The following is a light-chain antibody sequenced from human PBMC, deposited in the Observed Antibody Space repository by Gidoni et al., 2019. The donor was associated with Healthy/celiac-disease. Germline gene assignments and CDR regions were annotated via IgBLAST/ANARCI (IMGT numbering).Light chain of an antibody. CDR2: GKN. Sequence: SSELTQDPAVSVALGQTVRITCQGDSLRSYYASWYPQKPGQAPVLVIYGKNNRPSGIPDRFSCSSSGNTASLTITGAQAEDEADYYCNSRDSSGNHHVVFGGGTKLTVL. CDR3: NSRDSSGNHHVV. CDR1: SLRSYY. V-gene: IGLV3-19*01. J-gene: IGLJ2*01.